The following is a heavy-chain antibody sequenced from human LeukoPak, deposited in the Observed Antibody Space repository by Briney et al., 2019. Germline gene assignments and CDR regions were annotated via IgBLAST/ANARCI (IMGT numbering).Heavy chain of an antibody. CDR3: AKDKGYYDSSGYYGEVDY. CDR2: IYSGGST. D-gene: IGHD3-22*01. J-gene: IGHJ4*02. CDR1: GFTVSSNY. V-gene: IGHV3-53*05. Sequence: PGGSLRLSCAASGFTVSSNYMSWVRQAPGKGLEWVSVIYSGGSTYYADSVKGRFTISRDNSKNTLYLQMNSLRAEDTAVYYCAKDKGYYDSSGYYGEVDYWGQGTLVTVSS.